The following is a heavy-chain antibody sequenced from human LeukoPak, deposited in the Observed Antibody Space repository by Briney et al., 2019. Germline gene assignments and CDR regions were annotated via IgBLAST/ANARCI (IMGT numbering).Heavy chain of an antibody. CDR1: GYTFTSYG. V-gene: IGHV1-18*01. CDR3: ARVVFDSSGWYEGFVY. D-gene: IGHD6-19*01. CDR2: ISAYNGNT. J-gene: IGHJ4*02. Sequence: ASVKVSCKASGYTFTSYGISWVRQAPGQGLEWMGWISAYNGNTNYAQKLQGRVTMTTDTSTSTAYMELRSLRSDDTAVYYCARVVFDSSGWYEGFVYWGQGTLVTVSS.